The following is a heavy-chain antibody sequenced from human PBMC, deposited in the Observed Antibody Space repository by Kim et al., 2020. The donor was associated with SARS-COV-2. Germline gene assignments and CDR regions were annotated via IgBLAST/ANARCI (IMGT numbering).Heavy chain of an antibody. CDR3: AREAGIQLWYGIDY. J-gene: IGHJ4*02. V-gene: IGHV3-33*01. D-gene: IGHD5-18*01. Sequence: ADSVKGRFPISRDNSKNTLYLQMNSLRAEDTAVYYCAREAGIQLWYGIDYWGQGTLVTVSS.